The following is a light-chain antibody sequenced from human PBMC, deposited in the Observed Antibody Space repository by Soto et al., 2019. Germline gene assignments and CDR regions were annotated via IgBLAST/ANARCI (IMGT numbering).Light chain of an antibody. CDR2: DDN. V-gene: IGLV1-51*01. Sequence: QSVLTQPPSVSAAPGQKVTISCSGSSSNIGGNSVSWYQQLPGTAPKLLIYDDNKRPSGIPDRFSGSNSGNTATLTISRVEAGDEADYYCQVWDSSSDHNVFGTGTKVTVL. CDR3: QVWDSSSDHNV. CDR1: SSNIGGNS. J-gene: IGLJ1*01.